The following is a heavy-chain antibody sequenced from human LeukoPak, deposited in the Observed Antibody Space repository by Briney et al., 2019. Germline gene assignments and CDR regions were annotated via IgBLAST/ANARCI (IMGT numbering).Heavy chain of an antibody. CDR3: AKDRPSGGGSYPAFDY. CDR1: GFTFSSYA. CDR2: ISGSGGST. V-gene: IGHV3-23*01. Sequence: GGSLRLSCAASGFTFSSYAMSWVRQAPGKGLEWVSAISGSGGSTYYAGSVKGRFTISRDNSKNTLYLQMNSLRAEDTAVYYCAKDRPSGGGSYPAFDYWGQGTLVTVSS. D-gene: IGHD1-26*01. J-gene: IGHJ4*02.